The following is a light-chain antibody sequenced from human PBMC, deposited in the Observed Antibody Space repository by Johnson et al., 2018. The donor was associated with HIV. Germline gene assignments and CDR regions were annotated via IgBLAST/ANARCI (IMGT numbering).Light chain of an antibody. CDR1: SSNIGNNY. J-gene: IGLJ1*01. Sequence: QSVLTQPPSVSAAPGQKVTISCSGSSSNIGNNYVSWYQQLPGTAPKLLIYENTKRPSGIPDRFSGAKSGTSATLGITGLQTGDEADYYCGPWDPSLSAGGGFGTGTKVTVL. CDR3: GPWDPSLSAGGG. CDR2: ENT. V-gene: IGLV1-51*02.